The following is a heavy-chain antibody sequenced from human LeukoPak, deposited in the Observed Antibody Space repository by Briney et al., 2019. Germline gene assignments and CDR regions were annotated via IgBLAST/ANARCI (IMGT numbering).Heavy chain of an antibody. CDR1: GFTFSSYA. V-gene: IGHV3-21*06. Sequence: GGSLRLSCAASGFTFSSYAMSWVRQAPGKGLEWVSSISSSGSYKYYADSVKGRFTISRDSPNNSLFLQMNSLRAEDTAVYYCATKGEQGGFNYWGQGTLVAVSS. CDR3: ATKGEQGGFNY. J-gene: IGHJ4*02. CDR2: ISSSGSYK. D-gene: IGHD1/OR15-1a*01.